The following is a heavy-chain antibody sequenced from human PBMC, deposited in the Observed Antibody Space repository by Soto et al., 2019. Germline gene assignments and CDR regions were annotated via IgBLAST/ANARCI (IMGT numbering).Heavy chain of an antibody. Sequence: GGSPRLSFTAPEFTFSTYGMTWVRQAPGKGLEWVANIKQDGSEKNYVDSVKGRFTISRDNAQNSLFLHMNSLRAEDTAVYYCARPRNSVTGDLLDLWGRGTLVTVSS. CDR1: EFTFSTYG. J-gene: IGHJ4*02. CDR2: IKQDGSEK. D-gene: IGHD2-21*02. CDR3: ARPRNSVTGDLLDL. V-gene: IGHV3-7*01.